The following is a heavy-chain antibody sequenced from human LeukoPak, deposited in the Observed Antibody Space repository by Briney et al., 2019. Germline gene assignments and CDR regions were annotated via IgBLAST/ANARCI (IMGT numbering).Heavy chain of an antibody. J-gene: IGHJ4*02. CDR1: GFTFSSYW. V-gene: IGHV3-74*01. D-gene: IGHD6-19*01. CDR2: INSDGSST. CDR3: ARPYSSGWYQDFDY. Sequence: GGSLRLSCAASGFTFSSYWMHWVRQAPGKGLVWVSRINSDGSSTSYADSVKGRFTISRDNAKNTLYLQMNSLRAEDTAVYYCARPYSSGWYQDFDYWGQGTLVTVSS.